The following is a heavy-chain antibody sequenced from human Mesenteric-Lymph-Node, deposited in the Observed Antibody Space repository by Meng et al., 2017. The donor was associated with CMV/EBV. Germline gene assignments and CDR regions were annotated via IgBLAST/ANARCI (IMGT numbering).Heavy chain of an antibody. Sequence: CAGSGGSINSSNWWTWVRQPPGKGLEWIGEIYHSGSTNYNPSLKSRLTILVDKSKSHFSLTLSSVTAADTAVYYCARSGAPGYFYLDYWGQGALVTVSS. CDR2: IYHSGST. CDR3: ARSGAPGYFYLDY. V-gene: IGHV4-4*02. J-gene: IGHJ4*02. CDR1: GGSINSSNW. D-gene: IGHD6-13*01.